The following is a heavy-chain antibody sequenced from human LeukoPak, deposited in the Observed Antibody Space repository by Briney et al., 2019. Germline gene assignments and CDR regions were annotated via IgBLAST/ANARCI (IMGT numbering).Heavy chain of an antibody. J-gene: IGHJ5*02. CDR3: AKWDIWFDP. D-gene: IGHD1-26*01. CDR1: GFTFSSYA. V-gene: IGHV3-23*01. CDR2: ISDSGSYT. Sequence: GGSLRLSCAASGFTFSSYAMSWVRQAPGKGLEWVSGISDSGSYTYYADSAKGRFTISRDNSKNTVNLQMDSLRVEDTAIYYCAKWDIWFDPWGQGTLVTVSS.